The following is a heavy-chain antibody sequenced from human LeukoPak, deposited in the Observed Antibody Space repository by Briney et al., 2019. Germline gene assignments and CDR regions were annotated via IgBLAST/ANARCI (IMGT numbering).Heavy chain of an antibody. V-gene: IGHV3-72*01. CDR2: TRNKANSYTT. J-gene: IGHJ6*03. Sequence: PGGSLRLSCAASGFTFSDHYMDWVRQAPGKGLEWVGRTRNKANSYTTEYAASVKGRFTISRDDSKNSLYLQMNSLKTEDTAVYYCARDRQWGFSGYMDVWGKGTTVTVSS. D-gene: IGHD1-26*01. CDR3: ARDRQWGFSGYMDV. CDR1: GFTFSDHY.